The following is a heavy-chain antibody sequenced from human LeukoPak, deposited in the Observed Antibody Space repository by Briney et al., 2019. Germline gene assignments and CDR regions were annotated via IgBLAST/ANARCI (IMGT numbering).Heavy chain of an antibody. CDR3: TRDLDVDTIFGVVIPVGY. J-gene: IGHJ4*02. V-gene: IGHV3-49*03. Sequence: GGSLRLSCTASGFTFGDYAMSWFRQAPGKGLEWVGFIRSKAYGGTTEYAASVKGRFTISRDDSKSIAYLQMNSLKTEDTAVYYCTRDLDVDTIFGVVIPVGYWGRGTLVTVSS. D-gene: IGHD3-3*01. CDR1: GFTFGDYA. CDR2: IRSKAYGGTT.